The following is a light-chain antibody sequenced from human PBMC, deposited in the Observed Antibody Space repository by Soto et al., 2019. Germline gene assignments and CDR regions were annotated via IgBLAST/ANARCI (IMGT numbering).Light chain of an antibody. CDR2: GAS. CDR1: QSVSSN. CDR3: QKYNNWPRT. J-gene: IGKJ1*01. Sequence: EIVMKQSPATLSLSPGERATFSCRASQSVSSNLAWYQQKPGQAPRLLIYGASTRATGIPARFSGSGSGTEFTLTISSLQSEEFAVYYCQKYNNWPRTFGQGNKVDIK. V-gene: IGKV3-15*01.